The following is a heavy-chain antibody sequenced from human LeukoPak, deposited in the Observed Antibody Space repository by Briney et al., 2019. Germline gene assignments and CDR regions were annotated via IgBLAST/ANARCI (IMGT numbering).Heavy chain of an antibody. J-gene: IGHJ4*02. CDR2: IDWSGDST. CDR3: VRDRLRADS. Sequence: GGSLRLSCAASGFIFDSYDMLSVRQAPGKGLEWVATIDWSGDSTVYADSVKGRFTISRDNARNSLYLQMNSLRAEDTAFYYCVRDRLRADSWGQGTLVTVSS. CDR1: GFIFDSYD. V-gene: IGHV3-20*04. D-gene: IGHD6-6*01.